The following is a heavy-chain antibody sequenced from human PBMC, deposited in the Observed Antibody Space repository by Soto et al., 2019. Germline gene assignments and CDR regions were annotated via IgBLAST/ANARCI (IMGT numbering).Heavy chain of an antibody. CDR2: ISYDGSNK. Sequence: QVQLVESGGGVVQPGRSLRLSCAASGFTFSSYGMHWVRKATGKGLEWVAVISYDGSNKYYADSVKGRFAISRDNSKNTLYLQMNSLRPEDTAVYYLAKVVGSGWVTGDDYWGQGLLITVSS. CDR1: GFTFSSYG. CDR3: AKVVGSGWVTGDDY. D-gene: IGHD6-25*01. V-gene: IGHV3-30*18. J-gene: IGHJ4*02.